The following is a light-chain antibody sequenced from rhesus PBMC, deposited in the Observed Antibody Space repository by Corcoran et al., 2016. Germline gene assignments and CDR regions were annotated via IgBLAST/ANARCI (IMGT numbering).Light chain of an antibody. CDR1: QSISTC. CDR2: KAS. CDR3: QQYGRGPLS. J-gene: IGKJ4*01. Sequence: DIQMTQSPSSLSASVGDTVTITCRASQSISTCLAWYQQKPGKAPKLLIYKASTLQSGVPSRVSGSGSGTAFTRPISGLQSRSFATSSSQQYGRGPLSFGGGAKVEVK. V-gene: IGKV1-22*01.